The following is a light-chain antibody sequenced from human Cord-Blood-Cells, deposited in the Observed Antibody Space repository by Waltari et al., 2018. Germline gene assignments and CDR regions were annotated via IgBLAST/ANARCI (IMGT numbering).Light chain of an antibody. CDR3: QTWGTGIWV. J-gene: IGLJ3*02. CDR1: SEHSSYA. CDR2: LNSDGSH. Sequence: QLVLTQSPSASASLGASVKLTCTLSSEHSSYAIAWHQQQPEKGPRYLMKLNSDGSHSKGDGIPDRFSGSSSGAERYLTISSLQSEDEADYYCQTWGTGIWVFGGGTKLTVL. V-gene: IGLV4-69*01.